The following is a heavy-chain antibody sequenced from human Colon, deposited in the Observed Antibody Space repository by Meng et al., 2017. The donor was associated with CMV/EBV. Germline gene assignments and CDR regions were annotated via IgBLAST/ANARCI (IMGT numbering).Heavy chain of an antibody. V-gene: IGHV3-30*14. CDR2: ISYDGNNK. CDR3: ARGPSYSHYFDY. Sequence: VQLVQSGAGLVQPCGSLRLSCSAAGIIFSYYAMYCVRQAPGKGLGWVAVISYDGNNKYSADSVKGRFTISRDNSKNTLFLQMNSLRADDTAVYYCARGPSYSHYFDYWGQGTLVTVSS. J-gene: IGHJ4*02. CDR1: GIIFSYYA. D-gene: IGHD4-11*01.